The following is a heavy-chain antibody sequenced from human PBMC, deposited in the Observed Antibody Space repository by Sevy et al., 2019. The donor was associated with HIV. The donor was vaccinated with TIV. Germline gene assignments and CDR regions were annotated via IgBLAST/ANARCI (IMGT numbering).Heavy chain of an antibody. D-gene: IGHD3-10*01. Sequence: GGSLRLSCAASGFTFSSYAMSWVRQAPGKGLEWVSAISGSGDSTYYADSVRGRFTISKDNSRNTLYLQMNSLRAEDTAVYYCAREEVLLWFGELPPWYFDYWGQGTLVTVSS. V-gene: IGHV3-23*01. CDR3: AREEVLLWFGELPPWYFDY. CDR1: GFTFSSYA. J-gene: IGHJ4*02. CDR2: ISGSGDST.